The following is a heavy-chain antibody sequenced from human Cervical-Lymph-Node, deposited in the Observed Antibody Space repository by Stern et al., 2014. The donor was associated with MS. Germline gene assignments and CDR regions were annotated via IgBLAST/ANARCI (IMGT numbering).Heavy chain of an antibody. V-gene: IGHV5-51*01. CDR2: IYPGDSDP. Sequence: MQLVQSGAEVKKPGESLKISCKGSGYSFTANWIAWVRQMPGKGLEWMVIIYPGDSDPRYCPSFQGQVAISANKSISTAYLQWSSLKASDTAMYYCARDYGDYAFDYWGQGTLVTVSS. CDR1: GYSFTANW. J-gene: IGHJ4*02. CDR3: ARDYGDYAFDY. D-gene: IGHD4-17*01.